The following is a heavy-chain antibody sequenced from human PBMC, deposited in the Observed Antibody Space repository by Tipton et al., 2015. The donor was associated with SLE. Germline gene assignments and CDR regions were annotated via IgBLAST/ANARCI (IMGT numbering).Heavy chain of an antibody. Sequence: SGFTFSRYAMHWVRQAPGKGLEWVSAISGGATYYADSVKGRFTISRDNSKDTLFLQMNSLRADDTAVYYCAKRSPLYYGLDVWGQGTTVTVSS. D-gene: IGHD3-10*01. V-gene: IGHV3-23*01. CDR3: AKRSPLYYGLDV. CDR2: ISGGAT. J-gene: IGHJ6*02. CDR1: GFTFSRYA.